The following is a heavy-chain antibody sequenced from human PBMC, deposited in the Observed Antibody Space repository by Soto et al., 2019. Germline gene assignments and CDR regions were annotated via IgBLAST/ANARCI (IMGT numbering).Heavy chain of an antibody. CDR1: GFTFGTYA. CDR2: IGDSGTT. D-gene: IGHD6-19*01. CDR3: VRRVLLAVLKTRWDFDL. Sequence: EVQLLESGGGLVQPGGSLRLYCAASGFTFGTYAMSWVRQAPGQGLEWVSAIGDSGTTFYADSVKGRFIISRDNSNNTLNLQMHSLRAEDAAVYYCVRRVLLAVLKTRWDFDLWGRGTLVTVSS. V-gene: IGHV3-23*01. J-gene: IGHJ2*01.